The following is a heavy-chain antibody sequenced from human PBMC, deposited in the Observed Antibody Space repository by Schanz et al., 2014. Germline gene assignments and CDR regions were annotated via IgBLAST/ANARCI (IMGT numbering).Heavy chain of an antibody. CDR2: FDAHDGRA. Sequence: EVQLLESGGGLVQPGGSLRLSCEASGFSFGNYGMSWVRQAPGKGLEWVSGFDAHDGRAYYADSAKGRFTISRDNSKSTLYVEMNSLRVEDTAVYYCAKTSFPGGTQTFGNWGRGTLVTVSS. J-gene: IGHJ4*02. CDR3: AKTSFPGGTQTFGN. CDR1: GFSFGNYG. D-gene: IGHD2-8*02. V-gene: IGHV3-23*01.